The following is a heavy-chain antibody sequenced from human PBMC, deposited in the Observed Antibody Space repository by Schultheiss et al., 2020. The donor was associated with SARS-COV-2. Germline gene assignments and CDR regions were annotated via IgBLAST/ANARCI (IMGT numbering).Heavy chain of an antibody. CDR3: AREELLWFGESPYYYYGMDV. V-gene: IGHV3-23*01. Sequence: SCAASGFTFSSYAMSWVRQAPGKGLEWVSGISGGGSSTYYADSVKGRFTISRDNSKNTLYLQMNSLRAEDTAVYYCAREELLWFGESPYYYYGMDVWGQGATVTVAS. D-gene: IGHD3-10*01. J-gene: IGHJ6*02. CDR1: GFTFSSYA. CDR2: ISGGGSST.